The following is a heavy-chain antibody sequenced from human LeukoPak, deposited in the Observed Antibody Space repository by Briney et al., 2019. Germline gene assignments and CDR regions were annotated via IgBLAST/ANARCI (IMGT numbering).Heavy chain of an antibody. CDR2: IWYDGSNK. CDR1: GFTLSSYG. D-gene: IGHD5-12*01. Sequence: GGSLRLSCAASGFTLSSYGMHWVRQAPGKGLEWVAVIWYDGSNKYYADSVKGRFTISRDNSKNTLYLQMNSLRAEDTAVYYCAKDLVATADYWGQGTLVTVSS. J-gene: IGHJ4*02. CDR3: AKDLVATADY. V-gene: IGHV3-33*06.